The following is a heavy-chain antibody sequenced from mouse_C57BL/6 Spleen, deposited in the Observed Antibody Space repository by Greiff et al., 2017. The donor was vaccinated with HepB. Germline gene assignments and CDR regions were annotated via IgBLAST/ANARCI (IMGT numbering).Heavy chain of an antibody. J-gene: IGHJ2*02. V-gene: IGHV1-15*01. CDR3: TGYYRNCLLLDY. CDR2: IDPETGGT. Sequence: VQLQQSGAELVRPGASVTLSCKASGYTFTDYEMHWVKQTPVHGLDWIGAIDPETGGTGYNQKFKGKAILTADKSSSPAYMDPRSLTSADSALYYCTGYYRNCLLLDYWGQCTSLTV. D-gene: IGHD2-1*01. CDR1: GYTFTDYE.